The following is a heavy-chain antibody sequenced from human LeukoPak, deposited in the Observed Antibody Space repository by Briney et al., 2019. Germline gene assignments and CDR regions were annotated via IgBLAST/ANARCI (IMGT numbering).Heavy chain of an antibody. V-gene: IGHV3-9*01. CDR2: ISWNSGSI. Sequence: GGSLRLSCAASGFTFDDYAMHWVRQGPGKGLEWVSGISWNSGSIGYADSVKGRFTISRDNAKNSLYLQMNSLRAEDTAVYYCARLKLLWSNYFDYWGQGTLVTVSS. CDR3: ARLKLLWSNYFDY. CDR1: GFTFDDYA. D-gene: IGHD2-2*01. J-gene: IGHJ4*02.